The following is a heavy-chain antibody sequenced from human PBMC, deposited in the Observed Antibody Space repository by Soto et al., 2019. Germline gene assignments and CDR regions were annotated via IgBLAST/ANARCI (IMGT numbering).Heavy chain of an antibody. CDR3: AREADYSNYGGWFDP. J-gene: IGHJ5*02. D-gene: IGHD4-4*01. CDR2: IYYSGST. Sequence: SETLSLTCTVSGGSISSGGYYWSWIRQHPGKGLEWIGYIYYSGSTYYNPSLKSRVTISVDTSKNQFSLKLSSVTAADTAVYYCAREADYSNYGGWFDPWGQGTLVTVSS. V-gene: IGHV4-31*02. CDR1: GGSISSGGYY.